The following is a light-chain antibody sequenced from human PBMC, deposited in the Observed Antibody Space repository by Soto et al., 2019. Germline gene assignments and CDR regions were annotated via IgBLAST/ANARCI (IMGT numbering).Light chain of an antibody. CDR1: RSDIGSYNS. V-gene: IGLV2-23*02. Sequence: QSVMTQPASVSGSPGQSITISCTGTRSDIGSYNSIAWYQQHPGKAPRVMILEVTKRPSGISNRFSGSKSGSTASLTISGLQAEDEADYFCFSYERERTWLFGGGKKVTVL. CDR2: EVT. CDR3: FSYERERTWL. J-gene: IGLJ3*02.